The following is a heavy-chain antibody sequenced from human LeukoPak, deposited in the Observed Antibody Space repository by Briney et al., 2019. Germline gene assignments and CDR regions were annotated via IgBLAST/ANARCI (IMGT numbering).Heavy chain of an antibody. CDR3: ARDYYYGSGSYSDS. CDR2: ISRSGSTI. CDR1: GFTFCSYE. D-gene: IGHD3-10*01. Sequence: PGGSLRLSCAASGFTFCSYEMNWVRQAPGKGLEWVSYISRSGSTIYYADSVKGRFTISRDNAKNSLYLQMNSLRAEDTAVYYCARDYYYGSGSYSDSWGQGTLVTVSS. J-gene: IGHJ4*02. V-gene: IGHV3-48*03.